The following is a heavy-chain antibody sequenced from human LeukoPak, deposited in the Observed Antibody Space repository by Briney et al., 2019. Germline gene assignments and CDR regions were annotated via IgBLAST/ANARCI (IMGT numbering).Heavy chain of an antibody. D-gene: IGHD5-12*01. CDR3: ARVGGGYLFDY. Sequence: PGGSLRLSCAVSGFTVSSNYKIWLRQSPGKGLEWVSLIYSGGSTYYADSVKGRFTTSRDNSKNTLHLQMNSLRAEDTAVYYCARVGGGYLFDYWGQGTLVTVSS. CDR2: IYSGGST. J-gene: IGHJ4*02. CDR1: GFTVSSNY. V-gene: IGHV3-53*01.